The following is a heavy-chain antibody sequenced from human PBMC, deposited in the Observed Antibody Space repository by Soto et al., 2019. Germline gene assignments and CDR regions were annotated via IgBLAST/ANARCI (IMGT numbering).Heavy chain of an antibody. CDR1: GFTFGNYW. V-gene: IGHV3-74*01. J-gene: IGHJ5*02. D-gene: IGHD3-16*01. CDR2: INSDGTTT. CDR3: AKEGGGRSFDP. Sequence: GGSLRLSCAASGFTFGNYWMHWVHQAPGKGLVWVSRINSDGTTTTYADSVKGRFTISRDNAKNTLYMQMNSLRAEDTAVYYCAKEGGGRSFDPWGQGTLVTVSS.